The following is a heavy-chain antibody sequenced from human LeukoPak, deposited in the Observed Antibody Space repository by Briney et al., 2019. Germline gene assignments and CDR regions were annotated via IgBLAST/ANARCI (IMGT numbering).Heavy chain of an antibody. J-gene: IGHJ4*02. CDR1: GYTFTNYG. V-gene: IGHV1-18*01. CDR3: ARVVLDHYYDSSGYLGTLDY. CDR2: INTYNGNT. Sequence: GASVKVSCKASGYTFTNYGISWVRQAPGQGLEWMGWINTYNGNTNYAQKLQGRVTMTTDTSTSTACMELRSLRSDDTAVYYCARVVLDHYYDSSGYLGTLDYWGQGTLVTVSS. D-gene: IGHD3-22*01.